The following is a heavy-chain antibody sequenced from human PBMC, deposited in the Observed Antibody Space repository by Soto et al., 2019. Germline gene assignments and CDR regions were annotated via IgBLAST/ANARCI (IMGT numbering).Heavy chain of an antibody. CDR3: ARDMGGLRIYYYGMDV. V-gene: IGHV3-7*01. CDR1: GFTFSSYW. D-gene: IGHD2-15*01. Sequence: GGSLRLSCAASGFTFSSYWMSWVRQAPGKGLEWVANIKQDGSEKYYADSVKGRFTISRDNAKNSLYLQMNSLRAEDTAVYYCARDMGGLRIYYYGMDVWGQGTTVTVSS. J-gene: IGHJ6*02. CDR2: IKQDGSEK.